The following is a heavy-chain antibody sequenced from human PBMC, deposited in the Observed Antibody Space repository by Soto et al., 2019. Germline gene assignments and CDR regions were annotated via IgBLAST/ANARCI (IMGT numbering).Heavy chain of an antibody. Sequence: QVQLVQSGAEVKKPGSSLKVSCKASGGTFSSYAISWVRQAPGQGLEWMGGIIPIFGTANYAQKFQGRVTITADESTSTAYMELSSLRSEDTAVYYCARAGGAYCSSTSCYKLDPWGQGTLVTVSS. CDR1: GGTFSSYA. CDR2: IIPIFGTA. CDR3: ARAGGAYCSSTSCYKLDP. V-gene: IGHV1-69*01. D-gene: IGHD2-2*02. J-gene: IGHJ5*02.